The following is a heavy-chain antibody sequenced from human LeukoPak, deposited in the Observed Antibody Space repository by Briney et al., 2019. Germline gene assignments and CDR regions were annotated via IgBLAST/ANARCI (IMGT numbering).Heavy chain of an antibody. D-gene: IGHD2-15*01. CDR3: ARGYSRYCSGGSCPRALDY. J-gene: IGHJ4*02. CDR1: GGTFSSYA. CDR2: IIPIFGTA. Sequence: GASVSVFCKASGGTFSSYAISGVPQAPGQGLEWMGGIIPIFGTANYAQMFQGRVTITTDESTSTAYMELSSLRSEDTAVYYCARGYSRYCSGGSCPRALDYWGQGTLVTVSS. V-gene: IGHV1-69*05.